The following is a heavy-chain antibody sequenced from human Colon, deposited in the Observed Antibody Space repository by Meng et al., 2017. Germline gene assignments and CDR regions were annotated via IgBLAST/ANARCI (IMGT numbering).Heavy chain of an antibody. V-gene: IGHV2-5*02. D-gene: IGHD1-26*01. Sequence: QITLNESGPTLVKPTQTLTPSCNPSGLSLSSSAVSVGWVRPPPDKGLGWVWLIYYDDTKRYSPSLKNRLTITKDTSRSRVVLTVTDVDPVDTATYYCIHRREDPRSAYYYLDNWGRGTLVTVSS. J-gene: IGHJ4*02. CDR1: GLSLSSSAVS. CDR3: IHRREDPRSAYYYLDN. CDR2: IYYDDTK.